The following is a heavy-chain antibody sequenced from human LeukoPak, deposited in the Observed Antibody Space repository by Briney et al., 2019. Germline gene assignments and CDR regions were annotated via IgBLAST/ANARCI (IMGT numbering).Heavy chain of an antibody. CDR1: GFSFSDHY. Sequence: GGSLRLSCTASGFSFSDHYMDWVRQAPGKGLEWVSSISSSSSYIYYADSVKGRFTISRDNAKNSLYLQMNSLRAEDTAVYYCARDPRYDRDFQHWGQGTLVTVSS. V-gene: IGHV3-21*01. CDR3: ARDPRYDRDFQH. D-gene: IGHD3-22*01. J-gene: IGHJ1*01. CDR2: ISSSSSYI.